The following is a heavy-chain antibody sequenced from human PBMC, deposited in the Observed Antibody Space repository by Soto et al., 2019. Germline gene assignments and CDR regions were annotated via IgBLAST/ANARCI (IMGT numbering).Heavy chain of an antibody. J-gene: IGHJ5*02. D-gene: IGHD1-7*01. CDR2: IYHSGST. V-gene: IGHV4-30-2*01. CDR3: ARTESGTFDP. Sequence: PSETLSLTCAVSDGSISSGGYSWSWIRQPPGKGLEWIGYIYHSGSTYYNPSLKSRVTISVDRSKNQFSLKLSFVTAADTAVYYCARTESGTFDPWGQGTLVTVSS. CDR1: DGSISSGGYS.